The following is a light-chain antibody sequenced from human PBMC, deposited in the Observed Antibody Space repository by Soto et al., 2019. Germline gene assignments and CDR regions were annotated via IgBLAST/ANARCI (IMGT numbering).Light chain of an antibody. CDR1: RSNIGSNT. Sequence: QSVLTQPPSESGTPGQRVTISCSGSRSNIGSNTVNWYQQLPGTAPKFLIYSNNQRPSGVPTRFSGAKSGTSASLAISGLQSEDEADYYCATWDDSLNGHVVFGGGTKLT. V-gene: IGLV1-44*01. CDR2: SNN. J-gene: IGLJ2*01. CDR3: ATWDDSLNGHVV.